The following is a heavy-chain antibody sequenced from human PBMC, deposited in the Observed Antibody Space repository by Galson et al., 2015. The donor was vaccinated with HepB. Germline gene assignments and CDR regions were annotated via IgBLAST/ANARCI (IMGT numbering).Heavy chain of an antibody. J-gene: IGHJ6*02. Sequence: SLRLSCAASGFTFSSYGMHWVRQAPGKGLEWVAVISYDGSNKYYADSVKGRFTISRDNSKNTLYPQMNSLRAEDTAVYYCAKNLEWRGLVIIYYYYGMDVWGQGTTVTVSS. CDR1: GFTFSSYG. CDR2: ISYDGSNK. CDR3: AKNLEWRGLVIIYYYYGMDV. V-gene: IGHV3-30*18. D-gene: IGHD3/OR15-3a*01.